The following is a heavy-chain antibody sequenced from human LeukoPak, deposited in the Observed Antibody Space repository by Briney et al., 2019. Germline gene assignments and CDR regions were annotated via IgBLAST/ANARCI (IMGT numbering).Heavy chain of an antibody. CDR1: GFSVRSNY. J-gene: IGHJ3*02. V-gene: IGHV3-53*01. CDR3: ARDRRRHRGMNGDGDAFDI. CDR2: IYSDGSI. Sequence: PGGALRLSCAASGFSVRSNYISWVRQAPGKGLEWVSMIYSDGSIFHADSVKGRFTMSRDNSRNTLDLQMNSLRVEDTAVYFCARDRRRHRGMNGDGDAFDIWGQGTMVTVSS. D-gene: IGHD1-1*01.